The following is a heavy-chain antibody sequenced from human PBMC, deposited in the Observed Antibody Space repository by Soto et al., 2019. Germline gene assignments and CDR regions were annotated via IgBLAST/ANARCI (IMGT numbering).Heavy chain of an antibody. J-gene: IGHJ6*02. CDR1: CYTFTSYG. Sequence: GASVKVSCKAXCYTFTSYGISWLRHSPGQGLEWMGWISAYNGNTNYAQKLQGRVTMTTDTSTSTAYMELRSLRSDDTAVYYCARHFSSSSQYYYGMEVWGQGTTVTVSS. CDR2: ISAYNGNT. D-gene: IGHD6-13*01. V-gene: IGHV1-18*01. CDR3: ARHFSSSSQYYYGMEV.